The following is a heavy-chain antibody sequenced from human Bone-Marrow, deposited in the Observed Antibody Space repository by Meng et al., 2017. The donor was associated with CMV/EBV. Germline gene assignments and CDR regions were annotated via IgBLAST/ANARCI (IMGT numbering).Heavy chain of an antibody. CDR2: ISYSGIT. CDR1: GGSVSSPSYY. CDR3: ARDQCSSTRCYYEGYGMDV. D-gene: IGHD2-2*01. V-gene: IGHV4-61*01. Sequence: GSLRLSCNVSGGSVSSPSYYWTWIRQPPGKGLEWIGYISYSGITNYSPSLKSRVTISLDTSKNQFSLKLTSVTAADTAVYHCARDQCSSTRCYYEGYGMDVWGPGTTVTVSS. J-gene: IGHJ6*02.